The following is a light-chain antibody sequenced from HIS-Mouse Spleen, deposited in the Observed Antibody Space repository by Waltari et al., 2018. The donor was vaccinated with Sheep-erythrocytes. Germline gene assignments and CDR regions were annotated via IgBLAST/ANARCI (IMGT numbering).Light chain of an antibody. V-gene: IGLV2-23*01. J-gene: IGLJ3*02. CDR1: SRDVGSYNL. CDR2: EGS. Sequence: QSALTQPASVSGSPGQSITISCTGTSRDVGSYNLVSWYQQHPGKAPNLMIYEGSKRPSGVSNRFSGSKSGNTASLTISGLQAEDEADYYCCSYAGSSTPWVFGGGTKLTVL. CDR3: CSYAGSSTPWV.